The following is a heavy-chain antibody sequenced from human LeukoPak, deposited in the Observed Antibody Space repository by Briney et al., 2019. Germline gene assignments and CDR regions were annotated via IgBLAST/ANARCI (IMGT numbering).Heavy chain of an antibody. D-gene: IGHD3-22*01. V-gene: IGHV4-38-2*02. CDR3: ARRVYDSSKAWTTEYYMDV. Sequence: SETLSLTCTVSGYSTSSGYYWGWIRPPPGKGLEGIGSIYHSGSTYYNPSLKSRVTISVDTSKNQFSLKLSSVTAADTAVYYCARRVYDSSKAWTTEYYMDVWGKGTTVTVSS. CDR2: IYHSGST. CDR1: GYSTSSGYY. J-gene: IGHJ6*03.